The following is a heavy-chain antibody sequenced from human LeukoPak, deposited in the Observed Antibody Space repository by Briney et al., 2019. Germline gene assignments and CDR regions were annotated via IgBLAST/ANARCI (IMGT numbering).Heavy chain of an antibody. CDR3: GKAFWGGDCYSDYYYYMDV. D-gene: IGHD2-21*02. CDR2: ISGSGGST. V-gene: IGHV3-23*01. Sequence: GGSLRLSCAASGFTFSSYAMSWVRQAPGKGLEWVSAISGSGGSTYYADSVKGRFTISRDNSKNTLYLQMNSLRAEDTAVYFRGKAFWGGDCYSDYYYYMDVWGKGTTVTVSS. J-gene: IGHJ6*03. CDR1: GFTFSSYA.